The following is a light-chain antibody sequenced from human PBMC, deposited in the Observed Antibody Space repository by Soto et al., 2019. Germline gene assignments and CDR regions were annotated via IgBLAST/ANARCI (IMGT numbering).Light chain of an antibody. CDR2: DVS. J-gene: IGKJ4*01. Sequence: EIVLTQSPATLSLSPGERATLSCRASQSVGTFLAWYQQKPGQAPRLLIFDVSNRATGIPARFRGSGSGTDFTLTISSLEPEDSAVYYCQQRSEWPPLTFGGGTRVEIK. V-gene: IGKV3-11*01. CDR1: QSVGTF. CDR3: QQRSEWPPLT.